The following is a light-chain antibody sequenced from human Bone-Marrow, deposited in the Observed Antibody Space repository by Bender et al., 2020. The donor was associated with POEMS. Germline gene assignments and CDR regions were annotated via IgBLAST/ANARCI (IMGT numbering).Light chain of an antibody. CDR2: EVT. Sequence: QSALTQPPYVSGSPGQSVTISCTDTSSDIATYNRISWYQQSPGAAPKLMIYEVTNRPSGVPDRFSVSKSDNTASPTISGLQAEDEADYYCCSYRSSGTPLFGGGTKLTVL. CDR1: SSDIATYNR. J-gene: IGLJ2*01. CDR3: CSYRSSGTPL. V-gene: IGLV2-18*02.